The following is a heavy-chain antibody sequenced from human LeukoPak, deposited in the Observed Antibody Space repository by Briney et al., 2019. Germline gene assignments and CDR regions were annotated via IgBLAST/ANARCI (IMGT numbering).Heavy chain of an antibody. J-gene: IGHJ4*02. CDR2: INPNDGDT. CDR1: GYTFTDYY. V-gene: IGHV1-2*02. Sequence: APVKVSCKASGYTFTDYYMHWVRQAPGQGFEWMGWINPNDGDTYYAQKFQGRVTMTRDTSISTAHMEVSRLRSDDTAVYYCARANFLYCSSTSCLFDYWGQGTLVTVSS. CDR3: ARANFLYCSSTSCLFDY. D-gene: IGHD2-2*01.